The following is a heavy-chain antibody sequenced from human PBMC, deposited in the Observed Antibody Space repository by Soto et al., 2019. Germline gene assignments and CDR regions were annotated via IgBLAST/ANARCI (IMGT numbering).Heavy chain of an antibody. V-gene: IGHV4-38-2*01. CDR2: IYHSGST. J-gene: IGHJ4*02. Sequence: SETLSLTCAVSGYSITSGYYWGWIRQPPGKGLEWIGTIYHSGSTFYNPSLRTPVTISVDTSKNQFSLRLTSVTAADTALYYCARVDRSRWTPNFFDSWGRGTQVTVSS. D-gene: IGHD6-19*01. CDR1: GYSITSGYY. CDR3: ARVDRSRWTPNFFDS.